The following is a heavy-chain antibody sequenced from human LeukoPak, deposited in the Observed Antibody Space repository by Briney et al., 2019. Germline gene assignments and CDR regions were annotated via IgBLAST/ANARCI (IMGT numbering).Heavy chain of an antibody. Sequence: SETLSLTCAVFGYSISSGYYWGWIRQPPGKGLEWIGSIYHSGSTYYNPSLKSRVTISVDTSKNQFSLKLSSVTAADTAVYYCAGTTNHYYYYYMDVWGKGTTVTVSS. V-gene: IGHV4-38-2*01. CDR2: IYHSGST. J-gene: IGHJ6*03. CDR1: GYSISSGYY. D-gene: IGHD4-11*01. CDR3: AGTTNHYYYYYMDV.